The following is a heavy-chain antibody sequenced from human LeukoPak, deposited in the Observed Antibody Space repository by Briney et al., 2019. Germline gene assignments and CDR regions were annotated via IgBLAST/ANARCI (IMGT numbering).Heavy chain of an antibody. J-gene: IGHJ4*02. D-gene: IGHD4-17*01. Sequence: TSETLSLTCAVYGGSFSGYYWSWIRQPPGKGLEWIGEINHSGSTNYNPSLKSRVTISVDTSKNQFSLKLSSVTAADTAVYYCARAPENDYGDYGVDYWGQGTLVTVSS. CDR2: INHSGST. CDR1: GGSFSGYY. V-gene: IGHV4-34*01. CDR3: ARAPENDYGDYGVDY.